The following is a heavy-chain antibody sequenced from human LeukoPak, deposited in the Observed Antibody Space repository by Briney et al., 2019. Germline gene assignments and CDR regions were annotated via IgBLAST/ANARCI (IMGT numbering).Heavy chain of an antibody. V-gene: IGHV3-23*01. CDR1: GFTFSSYT. Sequence: GGSLRLSRAASGFTFSSYTMSWVRQTPGKGLEWVSAISGSGGSTYYADSVKGRFTISRDNSKNTLYLQMNSPRAEDTAVYYCAKLLAAAGLNAFDIWGQGTMVTVSS. CDR3: AKLLAAAGLNAFDI. J-gene: IGHJ3*02. CDR2: ISGSGGST. D-gene: IGHD6-13*01.